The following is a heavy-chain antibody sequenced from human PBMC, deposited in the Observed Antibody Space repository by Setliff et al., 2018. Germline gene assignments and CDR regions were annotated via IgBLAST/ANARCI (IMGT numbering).Heavy chain of an antibody. J-gene: IGHJ6*03. D-gene: IGHD6-19*01. CDR2: IYYIETT. CDR1: GGSISTYY. V-gene: IGHV4-59*12. Sequence: PSETLSLTCTVSGGSISTYYWSWLRQPPGKGLEWIGYIYYIETTDHNPSLKSRVTISVDTSKNQFSLKLNSVTAADMAVYYCAREQWLDPPGYYYMDVWAKGTTVTVSS. CDR3: AREQWLDPPGYYYMDV.